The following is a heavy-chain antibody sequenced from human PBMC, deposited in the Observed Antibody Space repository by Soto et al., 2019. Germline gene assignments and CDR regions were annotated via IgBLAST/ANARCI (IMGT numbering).Heavy chain of an antibody. D-gene: IGHD3-22*01. CDR3: VKVGDSGSYTVDR. CDR2: IRRHTSVT. J-gene: IGHJ5*02. Sequence: EVQLVESGGMSVQPGGSLRLSCAASGLTLSTSSMNWVRQAPGKGLEWISYIRRHTSVTAYAVSVKGRFTISRDSAKNSLYMRMNSLRVEDTAVYYCVKVGDSGSYTVDRWGQGTMVTVSS. V-gene: IGHV3-48*01. CDR1: GLTLSTSS.